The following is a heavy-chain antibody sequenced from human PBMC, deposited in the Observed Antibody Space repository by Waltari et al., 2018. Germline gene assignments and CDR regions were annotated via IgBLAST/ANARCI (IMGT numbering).Heavy chain of an antibody. CDR1: GGSISSSSYY. CDR2: IYYSGST. D-gene: IGHD6-13*01. V-gene: IGHV4-39*07. Sequence: QLQLQESGPGLVKPSETLSLTCTVSGGSISSSSYYWGWIRQPPGKGLEWIGSIYYSGSTYYNPSLKSRVTISVDTSKNHFSLKLSSVTAADTAVYYCARDLGSSPAMGYWGQGTLVTVSS. J-gene: IGHJ4*02. CDR3: ARDLGSSPAMGY.